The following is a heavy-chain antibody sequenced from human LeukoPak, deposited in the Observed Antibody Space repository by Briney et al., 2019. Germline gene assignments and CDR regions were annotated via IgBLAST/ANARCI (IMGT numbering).Heavy chain of an antibody. Sequence: ASVKVSCKASAYTFTGYYMHWVRQAPGQGLEWMGWINPNSGGTNYAQKFQGRVTMTTDTSTSTAYMELRSLRSDDTAVYYCARDQDYGSGNYYYYMDVWGKGTTVTISS. D-gene: IGHD3-10*01. V-gene: IGHV1-2*02. CDR3: ARDQDYGSGNYYYYMDV. J-gene: IGHJ6*03. CDR1: AYTFTGYY. CDR2: INPNSGGT.